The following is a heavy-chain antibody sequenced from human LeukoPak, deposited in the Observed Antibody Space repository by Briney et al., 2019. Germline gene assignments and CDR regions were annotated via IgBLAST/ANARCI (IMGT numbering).Heavy chain of an antibody. V-gene: IGHV1-2*02. CDR1: GYTFTGYY. Sequence: GASVKVSCKASGYTFTGYYMHWVRQAPGQGLEWMGWINPNSGGTNYAQKFQGRVTMTRDTSISTAYMELSRLRSDDTAVYYCARICSSTSCYGVRRNYWGQGTLVTVSS. CDR2: INPNSGGT. D-gene: IGHD2-2*01. J-gene: IGHJ4*02. CDR3: ARICSSTSCYGVRRNY.